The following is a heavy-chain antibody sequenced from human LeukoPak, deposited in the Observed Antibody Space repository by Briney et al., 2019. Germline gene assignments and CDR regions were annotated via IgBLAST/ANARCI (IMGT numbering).Heavy chain of an antibody. J-gene: IGHJ3*02. D-gene: IGHD6-13*01. CDR2: IKQDGSEK. Sequence: GGSLSLSCAASGFTFSSYWMSWAAEAPGKGLEGVANIKQDGSEKYYVDSVKGRFTISRDNAKNSLYLQMNSLRAEDTAVYYCASIPRHGERSSWYVWRAFDAFDIWGQGTMVTVSS. V-gene: IGHV3-7*01. CDR1: GFTFSSYW. CDR3: ASIPRHGERSSWYVWRAFDAFDI.